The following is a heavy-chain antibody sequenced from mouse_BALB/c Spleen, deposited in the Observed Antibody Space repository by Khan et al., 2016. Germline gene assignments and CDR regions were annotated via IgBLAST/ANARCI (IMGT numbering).Heavy chain of an antibody. CDR1: GYSITSDYA. CDR3: ARRYGNYVGYFDV. J-gene: IGHJ1*01. V-gene: IGHV3-2*02. D-gene: IGHD2-10*02. Sequence: EVQLQESGPGLVKPSQSLSLTCTVTGYSITSDYAWNWIRQFPGNKLEWMGYISYSGSTSYNPSLKSRISITRDTSKNQFFLQLNSVTTEDTATYYCARRYGNYVGYFDVWGAGTTVTVSS. CDR2: ISYSGST.